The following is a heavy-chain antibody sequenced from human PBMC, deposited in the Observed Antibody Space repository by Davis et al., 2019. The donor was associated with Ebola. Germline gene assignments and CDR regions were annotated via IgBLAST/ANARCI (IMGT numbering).Heavy chain of an antibody. D-gene: IGHD3-16*02. V-gene: IGHV3-9*01. Sequence: SLKISCAASGFTFSDAWMRWVRQAPGKGLEWVSGISWNSGSIGYADSVKGRFTISRDNAKNSLYLQMNSLRAEDTALYYCAKGGITFGGVIQYYFDCWGQGTLVTVSS. CDR1: GFTFSDAW. CDR3: AKGGITFGGVIQYYFDC. J-gene: IGHJ4*02. CDR2: ISWNSGSI.